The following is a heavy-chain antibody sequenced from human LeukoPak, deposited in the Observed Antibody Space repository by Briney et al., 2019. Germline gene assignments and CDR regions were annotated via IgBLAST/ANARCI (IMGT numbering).Heavy chain of an antibody. Sequence: GGSLRLSCAASGFTFSSYAMGWVRQAPGKGLEWVSAISGSGGSTYYADSVKGRFTISRDNSKNTLYLQMNSLRAEDTAVYYCARYDLKGQLWLLDYWGQGTLVTVSS. V-gene: IGHV3-23*01. CDR3: ARYDLKGQLWLLDY. D-gene: IGHD5-18*01. CDR2: ISGSGGST. J-gene: IGHJ4*02. CDR1: GFTFSSYA.